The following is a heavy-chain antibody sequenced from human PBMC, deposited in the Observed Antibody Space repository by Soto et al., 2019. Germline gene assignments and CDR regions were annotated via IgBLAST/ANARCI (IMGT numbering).Heavy chain of an antibody. Sequence: APVKVSRKASGDTLSSYPVRWGRNAPGQGLEWMGGISPINGTPNYAQKLQGRVTMTTDKSTRTAYMELRSLRSDDTAVYYCARDVGYDDYYYGMDVWGQGTTVTVSS. D-gene: IGHD5-12*01. CDR1: GDTLSSYP. CDR3: ARDVGYDDYYYGMDV. J-gene: IGHJ6*02. V-gene: IGHV1-18*01. CDR2: ISPINGTP.